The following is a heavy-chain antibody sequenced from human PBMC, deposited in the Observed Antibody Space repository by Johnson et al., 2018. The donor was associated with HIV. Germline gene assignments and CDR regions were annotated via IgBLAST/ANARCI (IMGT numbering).Heavy chain of an antibody. Sequence: VQLVESGGGLVQPGGSLRLSCAASGFTFSSNWMNWVRQAPGKGLQWVANIKEEGSEKYYVDSVRGRFTISRDNAKNSLYLQMNSLRVEDTAVYYCARETDYGPPNAFDIWGQGTKVTVSS. CDR2: IKEEGSEK. J-gene: IGHJ3*02. CDR1: GFTFSSNW. V-gene: IGHV3-7*05. CDR3: ARETDYGPPNAFDI. D-gene: IGHD4-17*01.